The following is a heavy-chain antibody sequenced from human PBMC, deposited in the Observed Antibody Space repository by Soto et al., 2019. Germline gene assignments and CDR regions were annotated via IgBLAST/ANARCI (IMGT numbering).Heavy chain of an antibody. D-gene: IGHD4-17*01. CDR1: GFTFSSYA. J-gene: IGHJ6*03. CDR2: ISGSGGST. CDR3: AKEPVYGDYLTYYMDV. V-gene: IGHV3-23*01. Sequence: EVQLLESGGGLVQPGGSLRLSCAASGFTFSSYAMSWVRQAPGKGLEWVSAISGSGGSTYYADSVKGRFTISRDNSKNTLYLQMNSLRAEDTAVYYCAKEPVYGDYLTYYMDVWGKGTTVTVSS.